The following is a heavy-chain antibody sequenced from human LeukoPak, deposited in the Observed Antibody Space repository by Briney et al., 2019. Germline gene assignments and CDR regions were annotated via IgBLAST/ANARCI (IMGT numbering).Heavy chain of an antibody. CDR1: GYTFTGYY. CDR2: INPNSGGT. J-gene: IGHJ4*02. V-gene: IGHV1-2*02. Sequence: ASVTVSFKASGYTFTGYYMHWVRQAPGQGLEWMGWINPNSGGTNYAQKFQGRVTMTRDTSISTAYMELSRLRSDDTAVYYCARGGFDYSGSGRAFDFWGQGTLVTVPS. CDR3: ARGGFDYSGSGRAFDF. D-gene: IGHD3-10*01.